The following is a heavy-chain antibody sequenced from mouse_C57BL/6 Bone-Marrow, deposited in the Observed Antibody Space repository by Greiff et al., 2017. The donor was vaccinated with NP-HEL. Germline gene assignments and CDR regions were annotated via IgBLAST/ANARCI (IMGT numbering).Heavy chain of an antibody. CDR2: INYDGSST. CDR1: GFTFSDYY. V-gene: IGHV5-16*01. Sequence: EVQVVESEGGLVQPGSSMKLSCTASGFTFSDYYMAWVRQVPEKGLEWVANINYDGSSTYYLDSLKSRFIISRDNAKNILYLQMSSLKSEDTATYYCARPIYYYGSSYVDWYFDVWGTGTTVTVSS. CDR3: ARPIYYYGSSYVDWYFDV. J-gene: IGHJ1*03. D-gene: IGHD1-1*01.